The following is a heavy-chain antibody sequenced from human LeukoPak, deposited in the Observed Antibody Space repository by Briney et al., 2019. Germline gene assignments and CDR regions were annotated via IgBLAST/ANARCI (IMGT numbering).Heavy chain of an antibody. Sequence: SETLSLTCTVSGGSISSDSYYWGWIRQPPGKGLQWIGCIYYSGSTYYKPSLKSRVTISVDTSKNQFSLKLTSVTAADTAVYYCGRRSRSTWNYRRGDYWGQGTLVTVSS. V-gene: IGHV4-39*01. D-gene: IGHD1-7*01. CDR1: GGSISSDSYY. CDR3: GRRSRSTWNYRRGDY. CDR2: IYYSGST. J-gene: IGHJ4*02.